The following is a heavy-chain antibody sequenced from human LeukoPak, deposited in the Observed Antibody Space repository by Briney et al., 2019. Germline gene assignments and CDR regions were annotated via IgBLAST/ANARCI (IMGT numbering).Heavy chain of an antibody. V-gene: IGHV4-39*01. CDR2: IYYSGST. Sequence: SETLSLTCTVSGGSISSSSYYWGWIRQPPGKGLEWIGSIYYSGSTYYNPSLKSRVTISVDTSKNQFSLKLSSVTAADTAVYYCARHNNGYGDPSIDYWGQGTLVTVSS. CDR1: GGSISSSSYY. J-gene: IGHJ4*02. D-gene: IGHD4-17*01. CDR3: ARHNNGYGDPSIDY.